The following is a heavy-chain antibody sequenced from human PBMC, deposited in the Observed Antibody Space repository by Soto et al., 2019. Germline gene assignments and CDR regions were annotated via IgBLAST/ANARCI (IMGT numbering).Heavy chain of an antibody. CDR2: INPKFGDT. D-gene: IGHD3-10*02. CDR1: GYTFTAYH. J-gene: IGHJ6*02. Sequence: QVRLVQSGAEVKEPGDSVRVSCEASGYTFTAYHIHWVRQAPGQGLEWMGWINPKFGDTGYAQDFQGRVSMTSDMSISTVYLELSRLTSADTAIYYCARNMDYYYGRGSCNGHGVWGQGTTVTVFS. V-gene: IGHV1-2*02. CDR3: ARNMDYYYGRGSCNGHGV.